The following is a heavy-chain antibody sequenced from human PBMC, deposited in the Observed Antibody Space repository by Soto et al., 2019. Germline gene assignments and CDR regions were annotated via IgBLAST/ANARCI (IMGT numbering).Heavy chain of an antibody. CDR3: AKGRIVPDY. J-gene: IGHJ4*02. Sequence: GGSLRLSCAASGFSFGASWMAWVRQAPGKGLEWVSGFSGSGGSTYYADSVKGRFTISRDNSKNTLYLQMNTLRAEDTAVYYCAKGRIVPDYWGQGTLVTVSS. CDR2: FSGSGGST. V-gene: IGHV3-23*01. CDR1: GFSFGASW. D-gene: IGHD1-26*01.